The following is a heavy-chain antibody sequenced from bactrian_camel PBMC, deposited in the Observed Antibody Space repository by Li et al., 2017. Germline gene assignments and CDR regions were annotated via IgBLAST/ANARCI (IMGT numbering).Heavy chain of an antibody. CDR2: INEGGDTT. CDR1: GFTFASYW. Sequence: HVQLVESGGGLVQPGGSLSVSCAASGFTFASYWMFWVRQLPGKGFERVSSINEGGDTTNYADSVRGRFTISRDNAKNTVYLQMNSLKPEDTAVYYCVRDLGPDGTIFGYWGQGTQVTVS. V-gene: IGHV3S1*01. J-gene: IGHJ6*01. CDR3: VRDLGPDGTIFGY. D-gene: IGHD5*01.